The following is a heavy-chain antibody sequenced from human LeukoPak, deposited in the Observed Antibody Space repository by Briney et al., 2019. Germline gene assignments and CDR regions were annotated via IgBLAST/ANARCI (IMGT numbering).Heavy chain of an antibody. CDR2: ISYDGSNK. D-gene: IGHD4-4*01. Sequence: GGSLRLPCAASGFTFSSYGMHWVRQAPGKGLEWVAVISYDGSNKYYADSVKGRFTIPRDNSKNTLYLQMNSLRAEDTAVYYCAKAVTGYYYYYGMDVWAKGPRSPSP. CDR3: AKAVTGYYYYYGMDV. J-gene: IGHJ6*02. V-gene: IGHV3-30*18. CDR1: GFTFSSYG.